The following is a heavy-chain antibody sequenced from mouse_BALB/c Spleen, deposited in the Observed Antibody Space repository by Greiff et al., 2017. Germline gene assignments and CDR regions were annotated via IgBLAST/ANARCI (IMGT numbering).Heavy chain of an antibody. D-gene: IGHD1-1*01. CDR1: GYTFTSYY. V-gene: IGHV1S56*01. CDR3: ARGGYYGPYAMDY. Sequence: QVQLQQSGPELVKPGASVKMSCKASGYTFTSYYIHWVKQRPGQGLEWIGWIYPGDGSTKYNEKFKGKTTLTADKSSSTAYMLLSSLTSEDSAIYFCARGGYYGPYAMDYWGQGTSVTVSS. J-gene: IGHJ4*01. CDR2: IYPGDGST.